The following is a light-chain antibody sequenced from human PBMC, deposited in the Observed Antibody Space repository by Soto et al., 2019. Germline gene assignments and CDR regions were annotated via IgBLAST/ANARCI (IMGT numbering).Light chain of an antibody. Sequence: QSALTQPRSVSGSPGQSVQIYCSGHSRDFGADNHVAWYQQYPDKAPEVMIYDVSQRPSGVPARFSGSKSGNTASLTISGLQAEDEADYYCCSYGGSVIFGGGTQLTVL. V-gene: IGLV2-11*01. CDR3: CSYGGSVI. J-gene: IGLJ2*01. CDR1: SRDFGADNH. CDR2: DVS.